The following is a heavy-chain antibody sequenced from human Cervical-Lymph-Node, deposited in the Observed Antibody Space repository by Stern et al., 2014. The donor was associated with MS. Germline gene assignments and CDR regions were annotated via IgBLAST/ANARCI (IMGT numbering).Heavy chain of an antibody. CDR1: GYKFTNQW. V-gene: IGHV5-51*01. Sequence: EVQLVESGAEVKKPGESLKISCKTSGYKFTNQWIAWVRQMPGKGLEFMGIIYPGDSYTRYNPSFQGQATISAAKSVNTAYLQWSSLKASDTAMYYCATHPVGPWGQGTLVTVSS. CDR2: IYPGDSYT. CDR3: ATHPVGP. J-gene: IGHJ5*02.